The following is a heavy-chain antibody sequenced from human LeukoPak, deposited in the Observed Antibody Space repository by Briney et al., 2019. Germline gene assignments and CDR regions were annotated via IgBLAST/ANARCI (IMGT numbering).Heavy chain of an antibody. CDR3: SRVSVSYYCDSSGSLDAFDI. V-gene: IGHV4-59*01. Sequence: SETLSLTCTVSCGSISSYYWSWIRQPPRKGLEWFGCIYYSGSTNYNPSLKSRVTISVDTSKNQLSLMLSSVTAADTAVYYCSRVSVSYYCDSSGSLDAFDIWGQGTMVTVSS. CDR2: IYYSGST. J-gene: IGHJ3*02. D-gene: IGHD3-22*01. CDR1: CGSISSYY.